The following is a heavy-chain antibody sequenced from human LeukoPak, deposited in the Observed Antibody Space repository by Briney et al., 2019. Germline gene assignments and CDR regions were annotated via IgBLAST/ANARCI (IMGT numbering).Heavy chain of an antibody. J-gene: IGHJ5*02. CDR1: GVSFSDYY. V-gene: IGHV4-34*01. CDR3: ARGSRRFDP. Sequence: TSETLSLTCAVYGVSFSDYYWSWIRQSPGKGLEWIGEINHTGSTKYNPSLKSQVTISVDTSKNQFSLKLSSRTAADTALYHGARGSRRFDPWGQGTLVTVSS. CDR2: INHTGST.